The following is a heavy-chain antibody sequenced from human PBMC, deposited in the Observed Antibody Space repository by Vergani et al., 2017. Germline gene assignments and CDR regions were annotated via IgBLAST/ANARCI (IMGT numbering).Heavy chain of an antibody. V-gene: IGHV3-7*03. CDR3: ARKHISNYYDSSGYYYMGYYYGMDV. Sequence: EVQLVESGGGLVQPGGSLRLSCAASGFTFSNYWMSWVRQAPGKGLEWVANIKQDGSEKYYVDSVKGRFTISRDNAKKSLYLQMNSLRAEDTAVYYCARKHISNYYDSSGYYYMGYYYGMDVWGQGTTVTVSS. CDR2: IKQDGSEK. CDR1: GFTFSNYW. D-gene: IGHD3-22*01. J-gene: IGHJ6*02.